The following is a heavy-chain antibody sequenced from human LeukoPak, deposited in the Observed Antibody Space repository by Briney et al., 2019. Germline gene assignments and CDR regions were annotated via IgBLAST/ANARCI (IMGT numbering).Heavy chain of an antibody. CDR3: ARELDYGIFGVVINPVGYNWFDP. V-gene: IGHV1-2*02. D-gene: IGHD3-3*01. Sequence: ASVKVSCKASGYTFTGYYMHWVRQAPGQRLEWMGWINPNSGGTNYAQKFQGRVTMTRDTSISTAYMELSRLRSDDTAVYYCARELDYGIFGVVINPVGYNWFDPWGQGTLVTVSS. CDR2: INPNSGGT. J-gene: IGHJ5*02. CDR1: GYTFTGYY.